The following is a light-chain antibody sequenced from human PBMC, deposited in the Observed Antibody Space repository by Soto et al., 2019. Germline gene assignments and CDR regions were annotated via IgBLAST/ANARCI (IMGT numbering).Light chain of an antibody. CDR2: HAS. CDR3: QQYDNLPLT. Sequence: DIHMTQSPSSLSASVGDRFTITCEASQDISNYLNWYQQKAGKAPKLLIYHASNLETGVPSRFSGSGSGTDFTFTISSLPPEDIETYYCQQYDNLPLTFGGGTKVDIK. J-gene: IGKJ4*01. V-gene: IGKV1-33*01. CDR1: QDISNY.